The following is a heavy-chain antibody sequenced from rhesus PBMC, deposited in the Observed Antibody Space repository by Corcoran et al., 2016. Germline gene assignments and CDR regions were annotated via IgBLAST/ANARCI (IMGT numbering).Heavy chain of an antibody. D-gene: IGHD1-14*01. CDR2: GEPEEGEA. CDR1: GYTFTAYY. Sequence: EVQLVQSGAEVKKPGASVKISCKASGYTFTAYYMHWVRQDPGKGREGRGGGEPEEGEADDAQKVQDRVTITADTSTDTAYMELSSLRSEDTAMYYCATGVAGTVDWGQGVLVTVSS. J-gene: IGHJ4*01. V-gene: IGHV1-111*02. CDR3: ATGVAGTVD.